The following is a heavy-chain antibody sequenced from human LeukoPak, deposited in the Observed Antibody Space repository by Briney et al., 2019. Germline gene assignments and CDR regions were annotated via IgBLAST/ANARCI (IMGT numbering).Heavy chain of an antibody. CDR1: AGSISTYY. CDR2: IYYSGST. CDR3: ARVFLRSYFDY. J-gene: IGHJ4*02. V-gene: IGHV4-30-4*08. Sequence: PSETLSLTCTVSAGSISTYYWSWIRQPPGKGLEWIGYIYYSGSTYYNPSLKSRVTISVDTSKNQFSLKLSSVTAADAAVYYCARVFLRSYFDYWGQGTLVTVSS.